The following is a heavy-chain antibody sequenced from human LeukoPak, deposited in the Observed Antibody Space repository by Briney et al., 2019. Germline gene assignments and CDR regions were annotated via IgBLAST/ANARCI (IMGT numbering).Heavy chain of an antibody. D-gene: IGHD3-16*01. Sequence: GGSLRLSCAASGFTFNIYAMSWVRHAPGKGLEWVSGMSGSAGCTYYADSVKGRFTISRDNSKNILHLQMNSLRAGDTAIYYCARDRLNYDEMTVDYYRRVGDRWGQGSLVAVSS. V-gene: IGHV3-23*01. CDR3: ARDRLNYDEMTVDYYRRVGDR. CDR1: GFTFNIYA. J-gene: IGHJ4*02. CDR2: MSGSAGCT.